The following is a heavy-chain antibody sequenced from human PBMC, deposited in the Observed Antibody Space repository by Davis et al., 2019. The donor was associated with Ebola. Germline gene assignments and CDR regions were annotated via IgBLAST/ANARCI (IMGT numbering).Heavy chain of an antibody. Sequence: MPSETLSLTCSVSGASISSYYWSWIRPPPGKGLEWIGYIYYSRSTNYNPSLKSRVTISVDTSKNQFSLKLSSVTAADTAVYYCARHPGYCSGGSCYSAYWFDPWGQGTLVTVSS. CDR1: GASISSYY. D-gene: IGHD2-15*01. J-gene: IGHJ5*02. V-gene: IGHV4-59*01. CDR3: ARHPGYCSGGSCYSAYWFDP. CDR2: IYYSRST.